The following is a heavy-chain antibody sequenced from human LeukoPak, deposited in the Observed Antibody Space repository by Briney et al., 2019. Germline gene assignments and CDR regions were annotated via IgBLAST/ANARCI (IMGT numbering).Heavy chain of an antibody. V-gene: IGHV5-51*01. CDR1: GYSFTNYW. Sequence: GESLKISCKGSGYSFTNYWIAWVRQMPGKVLEWMGVIYPSDSDTRYNPSFQGQVTISADRSFGTAYLQWGSLKASDSAMYYCARREATTEYFDFWGQGTLVTVSS. CDR2: IYPSDSDT. D-gene: IGHD1-7*01. J-gene: IGHJ4*02. CDR3: ARREATTEYFDF.